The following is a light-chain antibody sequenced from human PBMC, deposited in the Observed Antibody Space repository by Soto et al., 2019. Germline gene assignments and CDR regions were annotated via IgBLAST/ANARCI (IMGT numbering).Light chain of an antibody. CDR1: QSVSID. CDR3: QQYGSSPWT. Sequence: EIVMTQSPATLSVSPGERATLSCRASQSVSIDLAWYQQTPGQAPRLLIYGASTRATGIPVRFSGSGSGTDFTLTISRLEPGDFAVYYCQQYGSSPWTFGQGTKVDIK. J-gene: IGKJ1*01. CDR2: GAS. V-gene: IGKV3-20*01.